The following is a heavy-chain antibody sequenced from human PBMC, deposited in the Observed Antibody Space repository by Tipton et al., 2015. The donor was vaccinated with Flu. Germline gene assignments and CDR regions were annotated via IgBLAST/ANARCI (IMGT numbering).Heavy chain of an antibody. CDR1: GDSVTSGNYY. CDR2: VSSGGST. Sequence: LRLSCTVSGDSVTSGNYYWTWIRQSAGKGLEWIGRVSSGGSTKYNPSLRGRATISLDMSRNQFSLKVISVTAADTAVYYCTRGTIYYDSRGFEYYRFGPWGQGSLVSVSS. V-gene: IGHV4-61*02. D-gene: IGHD3-22*01. CDR3: TRGTIYYDSRGFEYYRFGP. J-gene: IGHJ5*02.